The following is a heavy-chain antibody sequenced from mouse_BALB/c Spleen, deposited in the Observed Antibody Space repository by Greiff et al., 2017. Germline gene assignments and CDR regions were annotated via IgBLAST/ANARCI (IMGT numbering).Heavy chain of an antibody. CDR2: IYWDDDK. D-gene: IGHD1-1*01. V-gene: IGHV8-12*01. Sequence: QVTLKVSGPGILQPSQTLSLTCSFSGFSLSTSGMGVSWIRQPSGKGLEWLAHIYWDDDKRYNPFLKSRLTISKDTSSNQVFLKITSVDTADTATYYCARRVYGGAWFAYWGQGTLVTVSA. CDR3: ARRVYGGAWFAY. CDR1: GFSLSTSGMG. J-gene: IGHJ3*01.